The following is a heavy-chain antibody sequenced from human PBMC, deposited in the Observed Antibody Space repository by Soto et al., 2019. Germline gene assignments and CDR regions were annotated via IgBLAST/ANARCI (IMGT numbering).Heavy chain of an antibody. CDR3: ARSRVWFGEFISLAFDI. V-gene: IGHV1-8*01. CDR2: MNPNSGNT. CDR1: GYTFTSYD. Sequence: ASVKVFCKASGYTFTSYDINWVRQATGQGLEWMGWMNPNSGNTGYAQKFQGRVTMTRNTSISTAYMELSSLRSEDTAVYYCARSRVWFGEFISLAFDIWGQGTMVTVSS. J-gene: IGHJ3*02. D-gene: IGHD3-10*01.